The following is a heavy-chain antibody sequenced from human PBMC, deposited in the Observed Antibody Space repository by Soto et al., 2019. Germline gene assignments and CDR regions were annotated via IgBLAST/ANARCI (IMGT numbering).Heavy chain of an antibody. D-gene: IGHD4-4*01. Sequence: GASVKVSCKASGGTFSSYAISWVRQAPGQGLEWMGGIIPIFGTANYAQKFQGRVTITADESTSTAYMELSSLRSEDTAVYYCASNDYMEYYYGMDVWGQGTTGTSP. CDR3: ASNDYMEYYYGMDV. V-gene: IGHV1-69*13. CDR1: GGTFSSYA. CDR2: IIPIFGTA. J-gene: IGHJ6*02.